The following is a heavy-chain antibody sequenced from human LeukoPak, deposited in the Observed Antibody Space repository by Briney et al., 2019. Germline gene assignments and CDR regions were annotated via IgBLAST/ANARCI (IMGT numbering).Heavy chain of an antibody. CDR1: GFTFSSYA. D-gene: IGHD3-22*01. CDR2: ISGSGGST. V-gene: IGHV3-23*01. CDR3: AKADYGSGYSNAFDM. Sequence: GGSLRLSRAASGFTFSSYAMSWVRQAPGKGLEWVSDISGSGGSTYYADSVKGRFTISRDNSKNTLYLQMNSLRAEDTAVYYCAKADYGSGYSNAFDMWCQGTMVTVSS. J-gene: IGHJ3*02.